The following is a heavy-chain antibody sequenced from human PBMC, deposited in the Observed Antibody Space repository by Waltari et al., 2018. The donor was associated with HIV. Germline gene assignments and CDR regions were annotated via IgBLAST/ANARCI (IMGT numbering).Heavy chain of an antibody. V-gene: IGHV3-7*01. CDR2: ISYDAREK. Sequence: EVKLVESGGGAVQTGGSLRLSCDGSGFTFSSHAMDWFRQTPGKGLEWVAQISYDAREKFHGDSVRGRFVVSRDNARNSIFLQMNNLRDDDTGVYFCVRQPLRHDL. CDR1: GFTFSSHA. J-gene: IGHJ2*01. CDR3: VRQPLRHDL.